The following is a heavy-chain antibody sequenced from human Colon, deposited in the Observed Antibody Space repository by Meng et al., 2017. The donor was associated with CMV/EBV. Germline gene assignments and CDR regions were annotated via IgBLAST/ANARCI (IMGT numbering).Heavy chain of an antibody. Sequence: GESLKISCAASGFTFSGSAIHWVRQASGKGLEWVCRIRSKPNNYATEYAASVKGRFTISRDNSKNTLYLQLNSLRTDDTAVYYCAKDMSAGFNFGLFESWGQGTLVTVSS. CDR1: GFTFSGSA. J-gene: IGHJ4*02. D-gene: IGHD1-1*01. V-gene: IGHV3-73*01. CDR3: AKDMSAGFNFGLFES. CDR2: IRSKPNNYAT.